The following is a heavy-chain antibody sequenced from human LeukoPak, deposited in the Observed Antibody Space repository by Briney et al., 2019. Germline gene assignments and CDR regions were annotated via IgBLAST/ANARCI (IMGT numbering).Heavy chain of an antibody. V-gene: IGHV3-48*04. CDR3: ARDLVGTNPDSFDV. Sequence: PGGSLRISCEAPGFTFSTYSMQWVRQAPGKGLEWVSYISSSRGTIWYADSVKGRFTISRDNAKSSLYLQMNSLRAEDTAVYYCARDLVGTNPDSFDVWSQGTMVTVSS. CDR2: ISSSRGTI. J-gene: IGHJ3*01. D-gene: IGHD1-1*01. CDR1: GFTFSTYS.